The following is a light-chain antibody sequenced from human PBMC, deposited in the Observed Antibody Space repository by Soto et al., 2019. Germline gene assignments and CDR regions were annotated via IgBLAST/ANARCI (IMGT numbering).Light chain of an antibody. V-gene: IGKV3-15*01. CDR3: QQYNNWPYT. CDR1: QHVSSN. CDR2: RAS. J-gene: IGKJ2*01. Sequence: EIVMTQSPATLSVSPGGSATLSCRASQHVSSNFAWYRQKPGQAPTLLIYRASTRATGIPARFNGSGAGTEFTLTISSLQSEDFSVYYGQQYNNWPYTFGQGTKLEIK.